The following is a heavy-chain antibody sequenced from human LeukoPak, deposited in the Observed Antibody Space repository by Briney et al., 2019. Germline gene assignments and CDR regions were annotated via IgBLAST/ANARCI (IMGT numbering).Heavy chain of an antibody. V-gene: IGHV4-59*12. CDR3: ARGDRDLGY. D-gene: IGHD3-22*01. J-gene: IGHJ4*02. CDR1: GGSISTYY. CDR2: IYYSGTT. Sequence: SETLSLTCTVSGGSISTYYWSWIRQPPGKGLEWIGYIYYSGTTNYNPSLKSRVTMSLDTSKNQFSLELTSVTAADTAVYYCARGDRDLGYWGQGALVTVSS.